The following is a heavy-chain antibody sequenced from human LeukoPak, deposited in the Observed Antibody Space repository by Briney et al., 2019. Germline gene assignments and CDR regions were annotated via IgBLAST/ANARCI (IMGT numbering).Heavy chain of an antibody. CDR3: AKLLKVVAPDY. V-gene: IGHV3-11*01. CDR1: GFTFSDYY. Sequence: GGSLRLSCAASGFTFSDYYMSWIRQAPGKGLEWVSYISSSGSTIYYADSVKGLFTISRDNSKNTLYLQMNSLRAEDTAVYYCAKLLKVVAPDYWGQGTLVTVSS. D-gene: IGHD2-15*01. CDR2: ISSSGSTI. J-gene: IGHJ4*02.